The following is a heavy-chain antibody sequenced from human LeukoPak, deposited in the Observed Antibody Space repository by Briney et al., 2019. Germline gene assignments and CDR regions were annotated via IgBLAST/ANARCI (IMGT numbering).Heavy chain of an antibody. Sequence: GGSLRLSCAASGFTFSSFWMSWVRQAPGKGLEWVASIKDDGSEKFYVDSVKGRFTISRDNAKNSLYLQMNSLRAEDTAVYYCAKDTGGAAAGTLDYWGQGTLVTVSS. D-gene: IGHD6-13*01. V-gene: IGHV3-7*01. CDR3: AKDTGGAAAGTLDY. J-gene: IGHJ4*02. CDR1: GFTFSSFW. CDR2: IKDDGSEK.